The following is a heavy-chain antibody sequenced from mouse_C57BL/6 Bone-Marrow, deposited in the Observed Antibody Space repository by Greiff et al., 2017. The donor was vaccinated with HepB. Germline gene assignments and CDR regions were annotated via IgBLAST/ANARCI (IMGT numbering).Heavy chain of an antibody. D-gene: IGHD6-5*01. V-gene: IGHV1-39*01. CDR2: INPNYGTT. J-gene: IGHJ4*01. Sequence: EVQLQQSGPELVKPGASVKISCKASGYSFTDYNMNWVKQSNGKSLEWIGVINPNYGTTSYNQKFKGKATLTVDKSSSTAYMQLNSLTSEDSAVYYCAIGWAYEYYAMDYWGQGTSVTVSS. CDR1: GYSFTDYN. CDR3: AIGWAYEYYAMDY.